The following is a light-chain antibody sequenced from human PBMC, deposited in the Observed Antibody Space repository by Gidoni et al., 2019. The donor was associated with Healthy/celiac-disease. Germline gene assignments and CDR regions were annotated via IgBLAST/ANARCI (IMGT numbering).Light chain of an antibody. J-gene: IGKJ2*01. CDR2: AAS. CDR1: QSISSY. CDR3: QQSYSTPHT. Sequence: DIQMTQSPSSLSASVGDRVTITCRASQSISSYLNWYQQKPGKAPKLRIYAASSLQSGVPSRFSGSGSGTEFTLTISSLQPEDFATYYCQQSYSTPHTFGQGTKLEIK. V-gene: IGKV1-39*01.